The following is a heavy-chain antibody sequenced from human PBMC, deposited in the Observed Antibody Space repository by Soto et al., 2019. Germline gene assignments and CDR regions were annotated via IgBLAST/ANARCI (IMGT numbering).Heavy chain of an antibody. D-gene: IGHD5-12*01. CDR1: GDSIRSYY. V-gene: IGHV4-59*01. CDR2: IYYSGST. J-gene: IGHJ6*02. Sequence: QVQPQESGPGLVKPSETLSLTCTVSGDSIRSYYWTWIRQPPGKGLELIGYIYYSGSTRYNPSLKSRVTISVDMSKNQFSLKLSSVIAVDTAVYYCARAYGGFDNGLDVWGQGTAVTVSS. CDR3: ARAYGGFDNGLDV.